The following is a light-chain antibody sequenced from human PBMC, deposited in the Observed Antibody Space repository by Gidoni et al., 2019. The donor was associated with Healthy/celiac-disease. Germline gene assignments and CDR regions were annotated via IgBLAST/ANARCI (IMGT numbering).Light chain of an antibody. CDR3: QQSYSTPWT. CDR1: QSISSY. CDR2: AAS. J-gene: IGKJ1*01. Sequence: DIQMTQSPSSLSASVGYRVTITCRSSQSISSYLNWYQQKPGKAPKLLIYAASSLQIGVPSRFSGSGSGTDFTLTISSLQPEDFATYYCQQSYSTPWTFGQGTKVEIK. V-gene: IGKV1-39*01.